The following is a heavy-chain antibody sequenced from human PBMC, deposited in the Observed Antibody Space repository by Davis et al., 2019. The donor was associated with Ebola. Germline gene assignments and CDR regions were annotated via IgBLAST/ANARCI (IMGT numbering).Heavy chain of an antibody. CDR1: GYSFTSYW. CDR3: ARLSYCSGGNCYWYLDL. V-gene: IGHV5-10-1*01. D-gene: IGHD2-15*01. J-gene: IGHJ2*01. CDR2: IDPSDSYT. Sequence: GESLKISCKGSGYSFTSYWIGWVRQMPGKGLEWMGRIDPSDSYTNYNPSFQGHVTISGDKSTSTAYLQWSSLKASDTAMYYCARLSYCSGGNCYWYLDLWGRGTPVTVSS.